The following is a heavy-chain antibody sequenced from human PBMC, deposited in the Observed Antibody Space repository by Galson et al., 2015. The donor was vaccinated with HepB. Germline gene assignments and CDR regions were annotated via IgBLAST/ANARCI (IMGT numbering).Heavy chain of an antibody. CDR3: ASGSGSGLHFDY. Sequence: SVKVSCKASGYTFTSYYMHWVRQAPGQGLEWMGIINPSGGSTSYAQKFQGRVTMTRDTSTSTVYMELSSLRSDDTAVYYCASGSGSGLHFDYWGQGTLVTVSS. CDR1: GYTFTSYY. J-gene: IGHJ4*02. V-gene: IGHV1-46*01. D-gene: IGHD3-10*01. CDR2: INPSGGST.